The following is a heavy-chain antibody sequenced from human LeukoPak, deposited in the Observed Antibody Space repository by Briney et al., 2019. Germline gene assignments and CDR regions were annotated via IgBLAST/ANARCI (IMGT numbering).Heavy chain of an antibody. V-gene: IGHV3-33*06. D-gene: IGHD3-22*01. J-gene: IGHJ4*02. CDR2: IWSDGSNK. CDR3: AKDAGGYFDY. CDR1: GFTFTNFA. Sequence: GGSLRLSCAASGFTFTNFAMKWVRQAPGKGLEWVAVIWSDGSNKYYADSVKGRFTISRDNSKNAVYLQMNSLRAEDTAVYYCAKDAGGYFDYWGQGTLVTVSS.